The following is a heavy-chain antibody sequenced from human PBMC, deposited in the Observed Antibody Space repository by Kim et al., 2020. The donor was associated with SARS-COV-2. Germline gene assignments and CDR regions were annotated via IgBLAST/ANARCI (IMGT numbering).Heavy chain of an antibody. CDR1: GFTFSSYD. CDR2: ISDSGSTT. D-gene: IGHD2-8*01. V-gene: IGHV3-48*03. CDR3: ARDCVNGTDAFDI. Sequence: GGSLRLSCAPSGFTFSSYDINWVRQAPGKGLEWVSYISDSGSTTYYADSVKGRFTISRDNVKNSLFLQMNSLRAEDTAVYYCARDCVNGTDAFDIWGQGTLVTVSS. J-gene: IGHJ3*02.